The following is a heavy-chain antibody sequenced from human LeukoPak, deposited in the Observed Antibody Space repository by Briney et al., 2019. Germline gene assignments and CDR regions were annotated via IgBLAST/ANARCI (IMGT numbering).Heavy chain of an antibody. Sequence: GASVKVSCKASGYTFSSNDINWVRQAPGQGLEWMGGIIPIFGTANYAQKFQGRVTITADESTSTAYMELSSLRSEDTAVYYCARDLSHWGSGYDLDYWGQGTLVTVSS. D-gene: IGHD5-12*01. CDR2: IIPIFGTA. J-gene: IGHJ4*02. V-gene: IGHV1-69*13. CDR1: GYTFSSND. CDR3: ARDLSHWGSGYDLDY.